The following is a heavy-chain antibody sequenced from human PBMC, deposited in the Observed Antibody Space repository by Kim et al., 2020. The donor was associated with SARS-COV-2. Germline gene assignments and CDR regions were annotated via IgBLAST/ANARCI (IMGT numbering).Heavy chain of an antibody. D-gene: IGHD3-22*01. J-gene: IGHJ5*01. Sequence: GGSLRLSCAASGFTFSDYYMSWVRQAPGRGLEWISYISSSSAYTNYANSVTGRFTVSRDDAKSSLYLQMNSLRAEDTAVYYCARLGKDYYDSSGYFNSWG. CDR3: ARLGKDYYDSSGYFNS. CDR1: GFTFSDYY. CDR2: ISSSSAYT. V-gene: IGHV3-11*03.